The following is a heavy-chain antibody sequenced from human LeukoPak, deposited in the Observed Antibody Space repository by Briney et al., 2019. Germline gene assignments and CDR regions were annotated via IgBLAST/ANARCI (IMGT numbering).Heavy chain of an antibody. CDR1: GYKLTDNW. J-gene: IGHJ4*02. V-gene: IGHV1-2*02. CDR3: ARGVVACPN. Sequence: ASVKVSCKAFGYKLTDNWIHWVRQAPGQGLKWMGWITTKTGATNIAPQFQGRVTMTRDTSVNTAYIEVSGLTSDDTAVYFCARGVVACPNWGQGTLVTVSS. D-gene: IGHD2-21*01. CDR2: ITTKTGAT.